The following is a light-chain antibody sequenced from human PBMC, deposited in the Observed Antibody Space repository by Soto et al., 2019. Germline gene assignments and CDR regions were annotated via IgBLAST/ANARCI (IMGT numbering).Light chain of an antibody. CDR1: QSVLYSSNNKNY. CDR2: WAS. CDR3: QQCYTTPWT. Sequence: DIVMTQSPDSLAVSLGERATINCKSSQSVLYSSNNKNYLAWYQQKPGHSPKLLIYWASTRESGVPDRFSGNGSGTDFTLTISRLRAEDVAVYYCQQCYTTPWTFGQGTKVDIK. V-gene: IGKV4-1*01. J-gene: IGKJ1*01.